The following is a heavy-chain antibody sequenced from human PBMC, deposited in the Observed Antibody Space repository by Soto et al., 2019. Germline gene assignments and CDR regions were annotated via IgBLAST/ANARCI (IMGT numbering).Heavy chain of an antibody. V-gene: IGHV1-46*01. CDR2: INASGGRT. CDR3: ARCHGTIDY. D-gene: IGHD1-1*01. J-gene: IGHJ4*02. CDR1: GYTFTSYY. Sequence: QVQLVQSGAEVKKPGASVKVSCKASGYTFTSYYLHWERQATGQGLEWMGIINASGGRTSYAQKFQGRVTMTRDTSTSTVYMELSSLRSEDTAVYYCARCHGTIDYWGQGTLVTVSA.